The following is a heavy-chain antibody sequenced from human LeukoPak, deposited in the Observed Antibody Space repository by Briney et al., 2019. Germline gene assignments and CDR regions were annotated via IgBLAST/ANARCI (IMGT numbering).Heavy chain of an antibody. J-gene: IGHJ5*02. Sequence: SQTLSLTCAISGDSVSSNSAAWNWIRQSPSRGLEWLGRTYYKSKWYNDYAVSVKSRITINPDTSKNQFSLQLNSVTPEDTAVYYCARVLATVTQNNWFDPWGQGTLVTVSS. V-gene: IGHV6-1*01. CDR2: TYYKSKWYN. CDR3: ARVLATVTQNNWFDP. D-gene: IGHD4-11*01. CDR1: GDSVSSNSAA.